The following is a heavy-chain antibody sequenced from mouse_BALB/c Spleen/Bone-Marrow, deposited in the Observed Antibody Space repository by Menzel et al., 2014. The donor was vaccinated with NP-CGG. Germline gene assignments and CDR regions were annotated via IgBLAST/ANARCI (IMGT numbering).Heavy chain of an antibody. CDR1: GFNIKDTY. CDR2: IDPANGNT. V-gene: IGHV14-3*02. D-gene: IGHD1-1*01. J-gene: IGHJ2*01. CDR3: AGYCYGHCFDY. Sequence: EVKLQESGAELVKPGASVKLSCTASGFNIKDTYMHWVKQRPEQGLEWIGRIDPANGNTKYDPKFQGKATITSDTSSNTAYLQVSSLTSEDASVYYCAGYCYGHCFDYWGQGTTLTVSS.